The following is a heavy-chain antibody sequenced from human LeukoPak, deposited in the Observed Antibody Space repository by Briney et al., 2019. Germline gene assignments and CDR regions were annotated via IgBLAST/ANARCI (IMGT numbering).Heavy chain of an antibody. CDR2: IWYDGNTK. Sequence: GGSLRLSCAASGFTFSSYGMHWVRQAPGKGLEWVAVIWYDGNTKYYADSVKGRFTISRDNSKNTLYLQMNSLRAEDTAVYYCARASYYYDSSGYYYLQYYFDYWGQGTLVTVSS. J-gene: IGHJ4*02. D-gene: IGHD3-22*01. V-gene: IGHV3-33*01. CDR3: ARASYYYDSSGYYYLQYYFDY. CDR1: GFTFSSYG.